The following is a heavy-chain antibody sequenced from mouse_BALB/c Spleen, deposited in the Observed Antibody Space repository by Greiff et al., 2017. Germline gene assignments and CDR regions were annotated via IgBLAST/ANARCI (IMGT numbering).Heavy chain of an antibody. Sequence: QVHVKQSGPGLVQPSQSLSITCTVSGFSLTSYGVHWVRQSPGKGLEWLGVIWSGGSTDYNAAFISRLSISKDNSKSQVFFKMNSLQANDTAIYYCAGSLLRLRLDYWGQGTSVTVSS. J-gene: IGHJ4*01. CDR2: IWSGGST. CDR3: AGSLLRLRLDY. V-gene: IGHV2-2*02. CDR1: GFSLTSYG. D-gene: IGHD1-2*01.